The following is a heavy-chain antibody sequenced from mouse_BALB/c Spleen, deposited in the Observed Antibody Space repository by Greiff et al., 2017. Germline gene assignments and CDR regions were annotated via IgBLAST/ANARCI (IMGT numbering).Heavy chain of an antibody. CDR3: ARVGYYDAMDY. J-gene: IGHJ4*01. CDR2: ILPGSGST. CDR1: GYTFSSYW. V-gene: IGHV1-9*01. Sequence: QVQLQQSGAELMKPGASVKISCKATGYTFSSYWIEWVKQRPGHGLEWIGEILPGSGSTNYNEKFKGKATFTADTSSNTAYMQLSSLTSEDSAVYYCARVGYYDAMDYWGQGTSVTVSS. D-gene: IGHD2-2*01.